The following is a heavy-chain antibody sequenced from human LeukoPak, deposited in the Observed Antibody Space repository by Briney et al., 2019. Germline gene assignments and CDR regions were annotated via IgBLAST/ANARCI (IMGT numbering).Heavy chain of an antibody. Sequence: SVKVSCKASGGTFSSYAISWVRQAPGQGLEWMGRIIPILGIANYAQKFQGRVTITADKSTSTAYMELSSLRSEDTAVYYCARSRRGSYLGGYYFDYWGQGTLVTVSS. CDR1: GGTFSSYA. D-gene: IGHD1-26*01. CDR2: IIPILGIA. V-gene: IGHV1-69*04. CDR3: ARSRRGSYLGGYYFDY. J-gene: IGHJ4*02.